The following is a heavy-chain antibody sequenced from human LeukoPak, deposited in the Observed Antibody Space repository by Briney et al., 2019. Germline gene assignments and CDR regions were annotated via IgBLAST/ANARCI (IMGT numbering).Heavy chain of an antibody. CDR3: ARNSRYSFDI. J-gene: IGHJ3*02. Sequence: PGRSLRLSCAASGFTFSSYWMTWVRQAPGKGLEWVALIKSDGSEKYYVDSVKGRFTISRDNAKNSLYLPMNSLRAEDTAVYYCARNSRYSFDIWGQGTMVTVSS. CDR2: IKSDGSEK. D-gene: IGHD4-11*01. CDR1: GFTFSSYW. V-gene: IGHV3-7*04.